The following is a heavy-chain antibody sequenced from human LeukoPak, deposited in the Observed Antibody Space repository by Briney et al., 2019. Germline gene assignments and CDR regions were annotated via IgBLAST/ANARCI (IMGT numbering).Heavy chain of an antibody. J-gene: IGHJ5*02. CDR3: ARQRNYYDSSGFNWFDP. CDR2: IYYSGST. CDR1: GGSISSYY. V-gene: IGHV4-59*08. D-gene: IGHD3-22*01. Sequence: KPSETLSLTCTVSGGSISSYYWSWIRQPPGKGLEWIGYIYYSGSTNYNPFLKSRVTISVDTSKNQFSLKLSSVTAADTAVYYCARQRNYYDSSGFNWFDPWGQGTLVTVSS.